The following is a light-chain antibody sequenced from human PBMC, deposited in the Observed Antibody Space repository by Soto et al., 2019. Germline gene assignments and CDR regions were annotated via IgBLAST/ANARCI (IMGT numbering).Light chain of an antibody. CDR1: QDIRSD. CDR2: AAS. CDR3: LQNNNYPPT. J-gene: IGKJ4*01. V-gene: IGKV1-6*01. Sequence: AIQMTQSPSSLSASVGDRVTVTCRASQDIRSDVGWYQQKPGQAPKVLMYAASRLHSGVPSRFSGSGSGKNFVLTISSLQPEDVATYYCLQNNNYPPTFGGGTK.